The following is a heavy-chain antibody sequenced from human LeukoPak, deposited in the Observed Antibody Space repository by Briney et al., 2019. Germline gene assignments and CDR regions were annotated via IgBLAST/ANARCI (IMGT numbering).Heavy chain of an antibody. J-gene: IGHJ5*02. Sequence: GESLQISCKGSGYSFTSYWIGWVRPMPGKGLEWMGIIYPGDSDTRYSPSFQGQVTISADKSISTAYLQWSSLKASDTAMYYCARQEGRYCSSTSCQNWFDPWGQGTLVTVSS. D-gene: IGHD2-2*01. CDR1: GYSFTSYW. CDR2: IYPGDSDT. V-gene: IGHV5-51*01. CDR3: ARQEGRYCSSTSCQNWFDP.